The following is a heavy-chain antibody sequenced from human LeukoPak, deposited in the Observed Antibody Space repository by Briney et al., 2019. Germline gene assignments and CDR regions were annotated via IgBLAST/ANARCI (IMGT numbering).Heavy chain of an antibody. CDR1: GHIVTSYD. J-gene: IGHJ4*02. CDR2: MNPNSGNA. CDR3: ARGFRRDYRNFDFERYFDY. V-gene: IGHV1-8*01. D-gene: IGHD3-9*01. Sequence: ASVKVSCKASGHIVTSYDINWVRQATGQGLEWMGWMNPNSGNAAYAQKFQGRVTMTRNTSISTAYMELSSLRSEDTAVYYCARGFRRDYRNFDFERYFDYWGQGTLVTVSS.